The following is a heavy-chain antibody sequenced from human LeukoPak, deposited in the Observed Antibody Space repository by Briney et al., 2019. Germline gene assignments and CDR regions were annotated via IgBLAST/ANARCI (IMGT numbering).Heavy chain of an antibody. CDR1: GFTFSRHS. D-gene: IGHD6-13*01. CDR2: ISSSSRYI. CDR3: ARVAEAAAFDS. V-gene: IGHV3-21*06. Sequence: GGSLRLSCAASGFTFSRHSMNWVRQAPGKGLEWVSSISSSSRYIYYADSMKGRFTISRDNSKNSLYLQMNSLRAEDTAVYYCARVAEAAAFDSWGQGTLVTVSS. J-gene: IGHJ4*02.